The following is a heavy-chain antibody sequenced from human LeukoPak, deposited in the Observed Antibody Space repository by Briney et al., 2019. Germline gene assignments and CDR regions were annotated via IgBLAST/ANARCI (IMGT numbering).Heavy chain of an antibody. Sequence: GASVKVSCKASGFTFTSSAMQWVRQARGQRLEWIGWIVVGSGNTNYAQTFQERVTITRDMSTSTAYMELSSLRSEDTAVYYCAADQNSGSYDYWGQGTLVTVSS. V-gene: IGHV1-58*02. J-gene: IGHJ4*02. CDR2: IVVGSGNT. CDR1: GFTFTSSA. CDR3: AADQNSGSYDY. D-gene: IGHD1-26*01.